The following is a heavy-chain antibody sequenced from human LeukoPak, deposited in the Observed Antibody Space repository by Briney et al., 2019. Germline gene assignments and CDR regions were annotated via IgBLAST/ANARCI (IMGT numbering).Heavy chain of an antibody. D-gene: IGHD2-15*01. CDR2: ISSSSTYI. CDR1: GFNFNNYA. Sequence: GGSLRLSCAVSGFNFNNYAMTWVRQAPGKGLEWVSSISSSSTYIYYADSVKGRFTISRDNAKNSLYLQMNSLRAEDTAVYYCAREYCSGGSCYRDYWGQGTLVTVSS. J-gene: IGHJ4*02. V-gene: IGHV3-21*01. CDR3: AREYCSGGSCYRDY.